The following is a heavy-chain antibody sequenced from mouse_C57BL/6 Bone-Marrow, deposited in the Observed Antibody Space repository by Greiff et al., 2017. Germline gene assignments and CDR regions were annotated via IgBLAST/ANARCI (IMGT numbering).Heavy chain of an antibody. CDR2: IYPGDGDT. V-gene: IGHV1-82*01. Sequence: QVQLKESGPELVKPGASVKISCKASGYAFSSSWMNWVKQRPGKGLEWIGRIYPGDGDTNYNGKFKGKATLTADKSSSTAYMQLSSLTSEDSAVYFCARSHYYVSSHWYFDVWGTGTTVTVSS. D-gene: IGHD1-1*01. J-gene: IGHJ1*03. CDR3: ARSHYYVSSHWYFDV. CDR1: GYAFSSSW.